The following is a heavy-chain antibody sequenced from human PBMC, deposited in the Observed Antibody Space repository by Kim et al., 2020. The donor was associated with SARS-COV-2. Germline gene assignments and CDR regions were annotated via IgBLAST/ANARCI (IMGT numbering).Heavy chain of an antibody. V-gene: IGHV3-7*03. CDR3: ARGSMDYFHYYYGLDV. D-gene: IGHD3-10*01. J-gene: IGHJ6*02. CDR1: GFTFSSYG. CDR2: IKQDGSEK. Sequence: GGSLRLSCAASGFTFSSYGMSWVRQAPGKGLEWVANIKQDGSEKYYVDSVKGRFTISRDNAKNSLYLQMNSLRAEDTAVYYCARGSMDYFHYYYGLDVWGQGTTVTVSS.